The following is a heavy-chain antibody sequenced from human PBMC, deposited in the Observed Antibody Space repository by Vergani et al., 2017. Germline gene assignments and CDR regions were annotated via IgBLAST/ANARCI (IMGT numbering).Heavy chain of an antibody. CDR2: LDPRGGPP. CDR3: FRPGDDYRNMITYFLDY. J-gene: IGHJ4*02. D-gene: IGHD3-16*01. CDR1: GYIFNSYY. Sequence: QVQLVQSGAAVKKPGASVKLSCKSSGYIFNSYYIHWVRQAPGQGLEWMGLLDPRGGPPTYAEKFEGRVTLTSDTSTSTFYMELRSLRSDDTAVYYCFRPGDDYRNMITYFLDYWGQGSLVSVSS. V-gene: IGHV1-46*03.